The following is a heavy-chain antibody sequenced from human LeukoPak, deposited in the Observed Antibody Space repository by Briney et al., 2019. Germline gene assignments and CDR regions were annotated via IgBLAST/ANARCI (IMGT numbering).Heavy chain of an antibody. CDR3: TRAGYSSGFDS. J-gene: IGHJ5*01. Sequence: GGSLRLSCAASGLTFSSYAMSWVRQAPGKGLEWVSYMSVNGGSTYYADSVKGRFTISRDNSKDTLYLQMNSPIAEDTAVYFCTRAGYSSGFDSWGQGTLVTVSS. CDR2: MSVNGGST. D-gene: IGHD6-19*01. CDR1: GLTFSSYA. V-gene: IGHV3-23*01.